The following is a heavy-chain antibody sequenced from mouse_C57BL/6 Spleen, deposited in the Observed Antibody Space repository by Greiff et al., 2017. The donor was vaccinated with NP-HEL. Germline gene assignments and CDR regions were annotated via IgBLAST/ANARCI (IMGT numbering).Heavy chain of an antibody. J-gene: IGHJ4*01. D-gene: IGHD1-1*01. Sequence: QVQLQQPGAELVKPGASVKMSCKASGYTFTSYWITWVKQRPGPGLEWIGDIYPGSGSTNYNEKFKSKATLTVDTSSSTAYMQLSSLTSEDSAVYYCARSGVLLREGYYAMDDWGQGTSVTVSS. CDR3: ARSGVLLREGYYAMDD. CDR2: IYPGSGST. CDR1: GYTFTSYW. V-gene: IGHV1-55*01.